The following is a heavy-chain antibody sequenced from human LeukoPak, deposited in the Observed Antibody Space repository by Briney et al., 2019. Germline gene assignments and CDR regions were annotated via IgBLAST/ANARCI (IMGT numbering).Heavy chain of an antibody. J-gene: IGHJ6*02. Sequence: SSVKVSCKASGGTFSSYAISWVRQAPGQGREWMGRIIPILGIANYAQKFQGRVTITADKSTSTAYMELSSLRSEDTAVYYCARDSGWEVPAAMMGGYYYYGMDVWGQGTTVTVSS. CDR1: GGTFSSYA. D-gene: IGHD2-2*01. CDR3: ARDSGWEVPAAMMGGYYYYGMDV. CDR2: IIPILGIA. V-gene: IGHV1-69*04.